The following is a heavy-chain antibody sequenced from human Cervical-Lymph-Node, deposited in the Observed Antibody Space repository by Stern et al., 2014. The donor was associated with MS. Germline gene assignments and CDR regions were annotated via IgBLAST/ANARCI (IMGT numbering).Heavy chain of an antibody. CDR2: AFWDGDK. CDR1: GLPFNMTGVG. V-gene: IGHV2-5*02. J-gene: IGHJ4*02. CDR3: VHDLGF. Sequence: ITLKESGPTLVKPTQTLTLTCTVSGLPFNMTGVGVNWLGQPPGKALEGLALAFWDGDKYYQQYLRNGITSTKEATKKQEVQRMTNMARVDTGTYYCVHDLGFWGQGTLVTVSS.